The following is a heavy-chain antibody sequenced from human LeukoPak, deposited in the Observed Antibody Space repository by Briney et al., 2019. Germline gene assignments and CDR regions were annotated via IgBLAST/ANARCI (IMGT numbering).Heavy chain of an antibody. CDR1: GFTFSKFA. V-gene: IGHV3-30*04. Sequence: GGSLRLSCAASGFTFSKFAMHWVRQAPGKGLEWVAVISYDGSNKYYADSVKGRFTISRDNSRNTLYLQMNSLRAEDTAVYYCARPSAGYGGGWSQYFQHWGHGTLVTVSS. D-gene: IGHD6-19*01. J-gene: IGHJ1*01. CDR3: ARPSAGYGGGWSQYFQH. CDR2: ISYDGSNK.